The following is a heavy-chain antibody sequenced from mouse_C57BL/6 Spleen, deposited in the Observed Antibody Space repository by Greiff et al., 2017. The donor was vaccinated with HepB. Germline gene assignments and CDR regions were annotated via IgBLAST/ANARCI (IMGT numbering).Heavy chain of an antibody. V-gene: IGHV1-81*01. CDR2: IYPRSGNT. CDR3: ARSAQGYAMDY. Sequence: VQLVESGAELARPGASVKLSCKASGYTFTSYGISWVKQRTGQGLEWIGEIYPRSGNTYYNEKFKGKATLTADKSSSTAYMELRSLTSEDSAVYFCARSAQGYAMDYWGQGTSVTVSS. CDR1: GYTFTSYG. J-gene: IGHJ4*01. D-gene: IGHD3-2*02.